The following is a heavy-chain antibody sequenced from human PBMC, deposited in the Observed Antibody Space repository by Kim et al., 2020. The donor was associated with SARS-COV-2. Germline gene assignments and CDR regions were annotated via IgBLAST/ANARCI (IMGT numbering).Heavy chain of an antibody. J-gene: IGHJ6*02. V-gene: IGHV3-9*01. D-gene: IGHD6-13*01. CDR3: AKDMPNSSSWYYYYYYGMDV. Sequence: RFTISRDNAKNSLYLQMNSLRAEDTALYYCAKDMPNSSSWYYYYYYGMDVWGQGTTVTVSS.